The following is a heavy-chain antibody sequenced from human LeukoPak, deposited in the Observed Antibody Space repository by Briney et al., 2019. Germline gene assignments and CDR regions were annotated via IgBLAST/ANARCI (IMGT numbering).Heavy chain of an antibody. Sequence: SSETLSLTCTVSGGSISSYYWSWIRQPPGKGLEWIGYIYYSGSTNCNPSLKSRVTISVDTSKNQFSLKLSSVTAADTAVYYCARAGSGSRTRYFDLWGRGTLVTVSS. D-gene: IGHD1-26*01. CDR2: IYYSGST. V-gene: IGHV4-59*01. CDR1: GGSISSYY. J-gene: IGHJ2*01. CDR3: ARAGSGSRTRYFDL.